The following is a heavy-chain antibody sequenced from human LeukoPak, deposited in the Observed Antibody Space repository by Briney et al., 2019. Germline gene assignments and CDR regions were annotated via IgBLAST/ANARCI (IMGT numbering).Heavy chain of an antibody. Sequence: SETLSLTCTVSGGSISSGGYYWSWIRQHPGKGLEWIGYIYYSGSTYYNPSLKSRVTISVDTFKNQFSLKLSSVTAADTAVYYCARERYSRYDFWSGYYDYWGQGTLVTVSS. CDR3: ARERYSRYDFWSGYYDY. D-gene: IGHD3-3*01. V-gene: IGHV4-31*03. CDR2: IYYSGST. J-gene: IGHJ4*02. CDR1: GGSISSGGYY.